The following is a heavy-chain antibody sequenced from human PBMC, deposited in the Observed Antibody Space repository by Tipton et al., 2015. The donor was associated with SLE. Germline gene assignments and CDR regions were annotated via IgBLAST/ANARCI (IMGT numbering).Heavy chain of an antibody. J-gene: IGHJ4*02. D-gene: IGHD3-22*01. V-gene: IGHV3-9*01. CDR3: TTARLYDSSGLFDY. CDR1: FFTFDDYA. Sequence: RSLRLSCSASFFTFDDYAMHWVRQPPGEALGWGASITWKGGTMDYADSVRGRFTISRDNSKNSLYLQMNSLKTDDTAVYYCTTARLYDSSGLFDYWGQGTLFTVSS. CDR2: ITWKGGTM.